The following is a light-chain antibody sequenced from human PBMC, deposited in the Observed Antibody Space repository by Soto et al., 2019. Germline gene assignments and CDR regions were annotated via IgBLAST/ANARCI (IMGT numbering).Light chain of an antibody. CDR1: QSISSY. J-gene: IGKJ4*01. CDR2: AAS. V-gene: IGKV1-27*01. CDR3: QKYNSATLT. Sequence: DIQITQSPSSLSASVGDRVTITCRESQSISSYLAWYQQKPGKVPKILIYAASTLQSGVPSRFSGSGSGTDFTLTISSLQPEDVATYYCQKYNSATLTFGGGTKVDIK.